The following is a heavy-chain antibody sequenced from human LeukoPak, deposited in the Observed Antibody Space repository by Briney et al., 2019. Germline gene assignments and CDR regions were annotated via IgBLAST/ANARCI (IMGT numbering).Heavy chain of an antibody. CDR3: ARDGTPRQNEYYYGMDV. D-gene: IGHD1-1*01. J-gene: IGHJ6*02. Sequence: GASVKVSCKASGYTFTSYGISWVRQAPGQGLEWMGWISAYNGNTNYAQKLQGRVTMTTDTSTSTAYMELRSLRSDDTAVYYCARDGTPRQNEYYYGMDVWGQGTTVTVSS. V-gene: IGHV1-18*01. CDR2: ISAYNGNT. CDR1: GYTFTSYG.